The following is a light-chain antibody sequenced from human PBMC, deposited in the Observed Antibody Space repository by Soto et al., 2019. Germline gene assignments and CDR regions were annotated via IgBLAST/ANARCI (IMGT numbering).Light chain of an antibody. CDR1: SSNIGSNT. CDR2: SNN. J-gene: IGLJ2*01. Sequence: QSVLTQPPSASGTPGQRVTISCSGSSSNIGSNTVNWYQQLPGTAPKLLIYSNNQRPSGVPDRFSVSKSGTSASLAISGLQSEDEADYDCAAWDDSLNGVVFGGGTKLTVL. CDR3: AAWDDSLNGVV. V-gene: IGLV1-44*01.